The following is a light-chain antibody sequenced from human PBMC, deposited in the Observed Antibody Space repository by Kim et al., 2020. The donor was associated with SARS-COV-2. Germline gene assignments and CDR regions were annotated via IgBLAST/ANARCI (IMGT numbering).Light chain of an antibody. V-gene: IGLV3-21*04. CDR3: QVWDRSGDHSV. CDR1: NIGSKS. J-gene: IGLJ3*02. Sequence: SYELTQPPSVSVAPGKTARITCGGNNIGSKSVHWYQQKPGQAPVLVIYYDSDRPSGIPERFSGSNSGNTATLTISRVEAGDEADYYCQVWDRSGDHSVFG. CDR2: YDS.